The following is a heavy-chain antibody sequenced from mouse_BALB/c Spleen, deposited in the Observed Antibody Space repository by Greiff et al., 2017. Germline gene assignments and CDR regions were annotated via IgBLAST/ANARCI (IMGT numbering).Heavy chain of an antibody. Sequence: EVKLQESGGGLVKPGGSLKLSCAASGFTFSSYAMSWVRQTPEKRLEWVASISSGGSTYYPDSVKGRFTISRDNARNILYLQMSSLRSEDTAMYYCARSGGFAYWGQGTLVTVSA. J-gene: IGHJ3*01. V-gene: IGHV5-6-5*01. CDR1: GFTFSSYA. CDR2: ISSGGST. CDR3: ARSGGFAY.